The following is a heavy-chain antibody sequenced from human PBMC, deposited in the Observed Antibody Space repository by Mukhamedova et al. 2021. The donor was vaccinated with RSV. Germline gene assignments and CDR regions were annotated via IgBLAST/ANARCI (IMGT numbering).Heavy chain of an antibody. CDR2: IYSGGSST. J-gene: IGHJ6*03. V-gene: IGHV3-23*03. CDR3: AKSRAVRGATGYYYYMDV. D-gene: IGHD3-10*01. Sequence: GLEWVSVIYSGGSSTYYADSVKGRFTISRDNSKNTLYLQMNSLRAEDTAVYYCAKSRAVRGATGYYYYMDVWGQGTTVTVSS.